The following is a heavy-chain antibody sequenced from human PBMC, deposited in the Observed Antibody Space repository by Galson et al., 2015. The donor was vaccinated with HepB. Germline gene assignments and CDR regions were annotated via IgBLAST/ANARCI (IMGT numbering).Heavy chain of an antibody. J-gene: IGHJ5*02. Sequence: SLRLSCAASGFTFSSYAMHWVRQAPGKGLEWVAVISYDGSNKYYADSVKGRFTISRDNSKNTLYLQMNSLRAEDTAVYYCARAGYCSSTSCYRGANWFDPWGQGTLVTVSS. CDR3: ARAGYCSSTSCYRGANWFDP. D-gene: IGHD2-2*01. CDR2: ISYDGSNK. CDR1: GFTFSSYA. V-gene: IGHV3-30-3*01.